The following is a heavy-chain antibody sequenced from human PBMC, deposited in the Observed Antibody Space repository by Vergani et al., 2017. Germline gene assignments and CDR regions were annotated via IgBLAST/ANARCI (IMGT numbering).Heavy chain of an antibody. D-gene: IGHD2-21*01. CDR1: GFSFRNAW. V-gene: IGHV3-15*07. CDR2: IKSTFDRGTT. CDR3: TTDPRYCGDGSCYWLGDHHYYGMDV. Sequence: EVQLVESGGGIVNPGGPLRLPCVASGFSFRNAWMNWVRRTPGKGLEWVGRIKSTFDRGTTDYAAAVKGRFTISRDDSKDTLFLQMNGLKTEDIGVYYCTTDPRYCGDGSCYWLGDHHYYGMDVWGQGTTVTVSS. J-gene: IGHJ6*02.